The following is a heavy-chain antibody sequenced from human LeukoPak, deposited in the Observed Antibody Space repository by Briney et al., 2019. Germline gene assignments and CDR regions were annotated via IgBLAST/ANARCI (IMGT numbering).Heavy chain of an antibody. J-gene: IGHJ4*02. D-gene: IGHD1-26*01. CDR1: GFTFSNYA. CDR3: VGSGSRFEY. V-gene: IGHV3-23*01. Sequence: GGSLRLSCAASGFTFSNYAMNWVRQAPGKGLEWVSAISGSGGRTYYADSVKGRFTISRDNSRNTLYLQMISLRAEDRAVYYCVGSGSRFEYWGQGTLVAVSS. CDR2: ISGSGGRT.